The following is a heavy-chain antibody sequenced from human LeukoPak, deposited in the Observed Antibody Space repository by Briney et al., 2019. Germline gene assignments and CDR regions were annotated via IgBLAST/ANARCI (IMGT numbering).Heavy chain of an antibody. J-gene: IGHJ4*02. CDR3: ARNSHGYSSGWLQFNFDY. D-gene: IGHD6-19*01. Sequence: ASVKVSCKASGYTFTTYYITWVRQAPGQGLEWMGWISAHNGHTNYAQKVQGRVTMTTDTSTSTAYMELRSLRSDDTAVYYCARNSHGYSSGWLQFNFDYWGQGTLVTVSS. CDR1: GYTFTTYY. V-gene: IGHV1-18*01. CDR2: ISAHNGHT.